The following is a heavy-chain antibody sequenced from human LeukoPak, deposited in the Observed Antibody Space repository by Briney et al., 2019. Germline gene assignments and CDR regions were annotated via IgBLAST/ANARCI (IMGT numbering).Heavy chain of an antibody. CDR2: ISGSGGTT. D-gene: IGHD1-7*01. J-gene: IGHJ4*02. CDR3: ANDRNNWNYPATIDH. CDR1: GFTFSSYA. V-gene: IGHV3-23*01. Sequence: GGSLRLSCAASGFTFSSYAMSWVRQAPGKGLEWVSGISGSGGTTYYADSVKGRFTISRDNSKKTLYLQMNSLRAEDTAIYCCANDRNNWNYPATIDHWGQGTLVTVSS.